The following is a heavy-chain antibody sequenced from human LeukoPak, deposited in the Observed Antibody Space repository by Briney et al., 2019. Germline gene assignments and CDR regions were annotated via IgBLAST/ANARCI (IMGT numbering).Heavy chain of an antibody. Sequence: GGSLRLACAASGFTFSSYSMNWVRQAPGKGLEWVSSISSSSSYIYYADSVKGRFTISRDNAKNSLYLQMNSLRAEDTAVYYCARGWMGEQGYWGQGTLVTVSS. CDR2: ISSSSSYI. D-gene: IGHD1/OR15-1a*01. CDR3: ARGWMGEQGY. V-gene: IGHV3-21*01. CDR1: GFTFSSYS. J-gene: IGHJ4*02.